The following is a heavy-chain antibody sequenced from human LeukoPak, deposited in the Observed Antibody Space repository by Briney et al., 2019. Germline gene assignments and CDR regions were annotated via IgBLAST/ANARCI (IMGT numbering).Heavy chain of an antibody. Sequence: GESLKISCKGSGYSFTSYWIGWVRQMPGKGLEWMGIIYPGDSDTRYSPSFQGHVTISADKSISTAYLQWSSLTASDTAMYYCARLEKAYYYDSRSPRHAFDIWGQGTMVTVSS. CDR3: ARLEKAYYYDSRSPRHAFDI. V-gene: IGHV5-51*01. D-gene: IGHD3-22*01. CDR2: IYPGDSDT. CDR1: GYSFTSYW. J-gene: IGHJ3*02.